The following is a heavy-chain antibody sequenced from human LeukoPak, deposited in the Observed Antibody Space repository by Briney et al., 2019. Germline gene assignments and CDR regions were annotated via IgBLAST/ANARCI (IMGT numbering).Heavy chain of an antibody. CDR3: ARDSERGDILTGFLYYFYY. CDR1: GFTFSSYS. J-gene: IGHJ4*02. Sequence: GSLRLSCAASGFTFSSYSMNWVRQAPGKGLEWVSSISSSSSYIYYADSVKGRFTISRDNAKNSLYLQMNSLRAEDTAVYYCARDSERGDILTGFLYYFYYWGQGTLVTVSS. D-gene: IGHD3-9*01. V-gene: IGHV3-21*01. CDR2: ISSSSSYI.